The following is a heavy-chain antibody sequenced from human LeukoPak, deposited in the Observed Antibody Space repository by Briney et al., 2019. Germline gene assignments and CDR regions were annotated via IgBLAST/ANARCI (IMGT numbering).Heavy chain of an antibody. CDR1: GGTFSSYA. J-gene: IGHJ5*02. CDR2: IIPILGIA. D-gene: IGHD3-9*01. Sequence: GASVKVSCKASGGTFSSYAISWVRQAPGQGLEWMGRIIPILGIADYAQKFQGRVTITADKSTSTAYMELSSLRSEDTAVYYCARWGGGTDLYDISSWGQGTLVTVSS. V-gene: IGHV1-69*04. CDR3: ARWGGGTDLYDISS.